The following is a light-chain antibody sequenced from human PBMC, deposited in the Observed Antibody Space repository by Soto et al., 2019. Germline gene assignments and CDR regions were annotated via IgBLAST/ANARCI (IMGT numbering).Light chain of an antibody. J-gene: IGKJ1*01. Sequence: EIVMTQSPATLSVSPGERATLSCRASQSVTIKLAWYQQQPGQAPRLLIYGAATRAAGIPARFSGSGSGTEFTLSISSLQSEDFAIYYCQQYNNWPWTSGQGTKAEIK. V-gene: IGKV3-15*01. CDR1: QSVTIK. CDR2: GAA. CDR3: QQYNNWPWT.